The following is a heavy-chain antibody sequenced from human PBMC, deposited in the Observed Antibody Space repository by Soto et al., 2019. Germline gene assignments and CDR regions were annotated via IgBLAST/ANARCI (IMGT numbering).Heavy chain of an antibody. V-gene: IGHV4-59*01. J-gene: IGHJ6*03. CDR3: ARGQRSDYYYYSYIDV. D-gene: IGHD1-1*01. CDR1: GGSISSYY. Sequence: QVQLQESGPGLVKPSETLSLTCTVSGGSISSYYWSWIRQPPGKGLEWIGYIYYSGSTNYNPSLKRRVTISVDTSKNQFSLKLSSVTAADAAVYYCARGQRSDYYYYSYIDVWGKGTTVTVSS. CDR2: IYYSGST.